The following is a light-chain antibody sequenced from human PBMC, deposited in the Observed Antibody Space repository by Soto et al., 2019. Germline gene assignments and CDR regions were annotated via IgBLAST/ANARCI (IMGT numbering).Light chain of an antibody. V-gene: IGLV1-44*01. CDR3: AAWDDSLNGYV. CDR2: SNN. J-gene: IGLJ1*01. Sequence: VLTQPPSAPGTPGQRVTISCSGSSSNIGSNTVNWYQQLPGTAPKLLIYSNNQRPSGVPDRFSGSKSGTSASLAISGLQSGDEADYYCAAWDDSLNGYVFATGTKVTVL. CDR1: SSNIGSNT.